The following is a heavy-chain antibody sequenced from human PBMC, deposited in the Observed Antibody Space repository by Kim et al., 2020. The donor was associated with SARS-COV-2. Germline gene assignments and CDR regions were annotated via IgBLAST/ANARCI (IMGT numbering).Heavy chain of an antibody. CDR3: ARRLSNTSGSGSHSCDL. J-gene: IGHJ2*01. CDR2: INHSGRT. V-gene: IGHV4-34*01. Sequence: SETLSLTCAVYGGSFSGFYWSWIRQPPGRGLEWIGEINHSGRTNYNPSLKSRVTISVDTSKNQFSLKLTSVTAADTAGYYCARRLSNTSGSGSHSCDLWG. CDR1: GGSFSGFY. D-gene: IGHD3-10*01.